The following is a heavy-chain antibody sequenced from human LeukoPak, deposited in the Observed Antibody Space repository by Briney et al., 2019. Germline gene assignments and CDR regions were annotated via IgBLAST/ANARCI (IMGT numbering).Heavy chain of an antibody. CDR1: GFTFSSYS. CDR2: ISSTSGTI. D-gene: IGHD6-19*01. J-gene: IGHJ4*02. V-gene: IGHV3-48*04. CDR3: ARARYTSGWETLDY. Sequence: GGSLRLSCAASGFTFSSYSMNWVRQAPGKGLEWVSYISSTSGTIYYADSVKGRFTISRDNAKNSLYLQMNSLRAEDTAVYYCARARYTSGWETLDYWGQGTLVTVSS.